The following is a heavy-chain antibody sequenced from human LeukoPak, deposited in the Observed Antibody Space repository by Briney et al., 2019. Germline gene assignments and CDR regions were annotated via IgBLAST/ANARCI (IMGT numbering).Heavy chain of an antibody. Sequence: GGPLRLSCAASGFTFSTYGMSWVRQAPGKGLEWVSTFGGSGASVYYADSVKGRFTVSRDNSKNTLYLQMNSLRVEDTAVYYCAKSGPYYYDYWGQGTLVAVSS. CDR3: AKSGPYYYDY. V-gene: IGHV3-23*01. CDR2: FGGSGASV. CDR1: GFTFSTYG. J-gene: IGHJ4*02. D-gene: IGHD3-10*01.